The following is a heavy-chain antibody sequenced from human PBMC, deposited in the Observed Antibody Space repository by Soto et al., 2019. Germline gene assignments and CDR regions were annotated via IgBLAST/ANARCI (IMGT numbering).Heavy chain of an antibody. V-gene: IGHV3-7*01. Sequence: PGGSLRLSCAASGFTFSSYWMSWVRQAPGKGLEWVANIKQDGSEKYYVDSVKGRFTISRDNAKNSLYLQMNSLRAEDTAVYYCARDRVTIFGVVIRSPGMDVWGKGTTVTVSS. CDR3: ARDRVTIFGVVIRSPGMDV. J-gene: IGHJ6*04. CDR1: GFTFSSYW. D-gene: IGHD3-3*01. CDR2: IKQDGSEK.